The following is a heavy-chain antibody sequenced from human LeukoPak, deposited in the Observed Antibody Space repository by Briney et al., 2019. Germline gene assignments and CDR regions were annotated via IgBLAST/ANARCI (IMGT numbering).Heavy chain of an antibody. CDR2: IYYSGGT. CDR3: ARVYYSSSYDYWYFDL. Sequence: SETLSLTCTVSGGSISSYYWSWIRQPPGKGLEWIGYIYYSGGTNYNPSLKSRVTISVDTSENQFSLKLSSVTAADTAVYYCARVYYSSSYDYWYFDLWGRGTLVTVSS. J-gene: IGHJ2*01. D-gene: IGHD6-13*01. CDR1: GGSISSYY. V-gene: IGHV4-59*01.